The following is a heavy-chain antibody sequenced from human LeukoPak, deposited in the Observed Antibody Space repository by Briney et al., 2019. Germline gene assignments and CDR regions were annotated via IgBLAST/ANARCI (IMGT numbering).Heavy chain of an antibody. CDR3: ATPVGGVWSFDY. CDR1: GFTFSNYW. Sequence: GGSLRLSCAASGFTFSNYWMTWVRQAPGKGLEWVANIKQDESEKYYVDSVKGRFTVSRDNSKNSVYLQMNSLRAEDTAMYYCATPVGGVWSFDYWGEGTLVTVSS. D-gene: IGHD3-10*01. V-gene: IGHV3-7*01. CDR2: IKQDESEK. J-gene: IGHJ4*02.